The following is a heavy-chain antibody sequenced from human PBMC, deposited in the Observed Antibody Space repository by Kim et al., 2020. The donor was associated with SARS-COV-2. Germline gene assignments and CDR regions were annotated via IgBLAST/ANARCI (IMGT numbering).Heavy chain of an antibody. J-gene: IGHJ6*02. CDR1: GFSFSRSW. CDR3: ARDFGSDYGLVV. V-gene: IGHV3-7*03. Sequence: GGSLRLSCAASGFSFSRSWMSWVRQAPGKGLEWVANINQDGSDTYYVDSVNGLFIISRDNAKNSLYLQMSSLRAEDTAVYYCARDFGSDYGLVVWGQGT. D-gene: IGHD3-10*01. CDR2: INQDGSDT.